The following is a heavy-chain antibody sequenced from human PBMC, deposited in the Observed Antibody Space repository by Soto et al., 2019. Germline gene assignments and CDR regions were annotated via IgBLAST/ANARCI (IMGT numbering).Heavy chain of an antibody. V-gene: IGHV3-30-3*01. Sequence: QVQLVESGGGVVQPGRSLRLSCAASGFTFSSYAMHWVRQAPGKGLEWVAVISYDGSNKYYADSVKGRFTISRDNSKNTLYLQRNCLRAEATAVYYCARDPPMSEITGDYYYGMDVWGQGTTVTVSS. CDR3: ARDPPMSEITGDYYYGMDV. CDR2: ISYDGSNK. J-gene: IGHJ6*02. CDR1: GFTFSSYA. D-gene: IGHD3-10*01.